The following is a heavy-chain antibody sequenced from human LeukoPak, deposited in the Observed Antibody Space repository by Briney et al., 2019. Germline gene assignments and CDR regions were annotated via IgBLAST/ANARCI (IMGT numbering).Heavy chain of an antibody. CDR3: ARDGSYYDSSGIFDY. V-gene: IGHV4-59*11. CDR2: IYYSGST. Sequence: NPSETLSLTCTVSGGSISSHYWSWIRQPPGKGLEWIGYIYYSGSTNYNPSLKSRVTISVDTSKNQFSLKLSSVTAADTAVYYCARDGSYYDSSGIFDYWGLGTLVTVSS. CDR1: GGSISSHY. D-gene: IGHD3-22*01. J-gene: IGHJ4*02.